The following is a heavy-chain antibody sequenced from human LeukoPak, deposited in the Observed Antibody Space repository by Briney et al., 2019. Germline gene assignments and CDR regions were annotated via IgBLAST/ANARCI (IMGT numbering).Heavy chain of an antibody. Sequence: SSETLSLPCTVSGGSMSIYYWNWIRQPPGMGLEWIGYISNSGSTYYNPSLKSRVTISVDTAKTQLSLRLSSLTAADTAVYYCARGEPNWGFDYWGQGTLVTVSS. V-gene: IGHV4-59*01. J-gene: IGHJ4*02. D-gene: IGHD7-27*01. CDR1: GGSMSIYY. CDR2: ISNSGST. CDR3: ARGEPNWGFDY.